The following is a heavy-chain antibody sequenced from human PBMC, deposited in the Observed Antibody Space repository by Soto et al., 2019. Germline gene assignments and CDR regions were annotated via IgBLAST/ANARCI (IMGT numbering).Heavy chain of an antibody. CDR1: GGSISSGGYY. Sequence: PSETLSLTCTVSGGSISSGGYYWSWIRQHPGKGLEWIGYIYYSGSTYYNPSPKSRVTISVDTSKNQFSLKLSSVTAADTAVYYCARENIVATTHYNWFDPWGQGTLVTVSS. CDR2: IYYSGST. CDR3: ARENIVATTHYNWFDP. J-gene: IGHJ5*02. V-gene: IGHV4-31*03. D-gene: IGHD5-12*01.